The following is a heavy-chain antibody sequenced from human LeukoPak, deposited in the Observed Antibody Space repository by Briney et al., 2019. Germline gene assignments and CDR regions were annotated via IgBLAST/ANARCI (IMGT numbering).Heavy chain of an antibody. CDR3: VKEIMETTYFDY. J-gene: IGHJ4*02. Sequence: PGGSLRLSCAASGFTFNNYAMSWVRQAPGKGLEWVSAISGSGGNTYYADSVKGRFTISRDNSKNTLYLQMNSLRAEDTAVYYCVKEIMETTYFDYWGQGTLVTVSS. CDR2: ISGSGGNT. CDR1: GFTFNNYA. V-gene: IGHV3-23*01. D-gene: IGHD3-16*01.